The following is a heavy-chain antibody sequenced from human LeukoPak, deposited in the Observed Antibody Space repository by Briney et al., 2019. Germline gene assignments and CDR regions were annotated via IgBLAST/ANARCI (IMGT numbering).Heavy chain of an antibody. V-gene: IGHV1-18*04. CDR1: GYTFTSYG. CDR2: ISAYNGNT. CDR3: ARSTDQLLWFGEPQLDYGMDV. J-gene: IGHJ6*04. Sequence: ASVKVSCKASGYTFTSYGISWVRQAPGQGLEWMGWISAYNGNTNYAQKLQGRVTMTTDTSTSTAYMELRSLRSDDTAVYYCARSTDQLLWFGEPQLDYGMDVWGKGTTVTVSS. D-gene: IGHD3-10*01.